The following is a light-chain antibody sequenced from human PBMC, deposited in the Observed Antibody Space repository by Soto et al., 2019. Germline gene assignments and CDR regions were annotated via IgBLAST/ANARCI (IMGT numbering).Light chain of an antibody. CDR3: QQRSNWPPL. Sequence: EIVLTQSPATLSLSPGERATLSCRASQSVSSYLAWYQQKPGQAPRLLIYDASNRAPGIPARFSGSGSGTDFTPTISSLEPEDFAVYYCQQRSNWPPLFGPGTKVDIK. V-gene: IGKV3-11*01. J-gene: IGKJ3*01. CDR1: QSVSSY. CDR2: DAS.